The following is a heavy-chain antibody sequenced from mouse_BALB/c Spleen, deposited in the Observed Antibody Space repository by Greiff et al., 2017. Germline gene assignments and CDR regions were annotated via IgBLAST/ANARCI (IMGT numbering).Heavy chain of an antibody. D-gene: IGHD2-10*02. CDR3: ASQYGNYYYFDY. CDR1: GFTFSSYG. J-gene: IGHJ2*01. CDR2: FSSGGSYT. Sequence: EVQLQQSGGDLVKPGGSLKLSCAASGFTFSSYGMSWVRQTPDKRLEWVATFSSGGSYTYYPDSVKGRFTISRDNAKNTLYLQMSSLKSEDTAMYYCASQYGNYYYFDYWGQGTTLTVSS. V-gene: IGHV5-6*01.